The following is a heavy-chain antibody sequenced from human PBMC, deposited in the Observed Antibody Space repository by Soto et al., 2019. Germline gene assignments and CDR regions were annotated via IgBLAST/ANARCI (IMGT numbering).Heavy chain of an antibody. V-gene: IGHV1-18*01. CDR1: GYIFTTYG. CDR2: ISADSGYT. J-gene: IGHJ6*02. CDR3: ARDRPPGSLYGMDA. Sequence: QIQLVQFGGEVARPGASVTVSCEASGYIFTTYGLSWVRQTPAHGLEWMGWISADSGYTQYAQFFQGRVTMTRDTTRNPRDMTLRDLASDGTGIYYCARDRPPGSLYGMDAWGQGTAVTVSS.